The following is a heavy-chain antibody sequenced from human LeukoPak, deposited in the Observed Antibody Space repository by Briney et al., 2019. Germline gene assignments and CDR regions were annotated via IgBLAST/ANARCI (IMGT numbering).Heavy chain of an antibody. CDR2: INQDGSER. CDR3: ARGHYGLDV. J-gene: IGHJ6*04. Sequence: PGGSLRLSCAASGFTFSSWWMSWVRQAPGKGLEWEAHINQDGSERDYVDSVKGRFTISRDNAKNSLYVQMNSLRAEDTAVYYCARGHYGLDVWGKGTTVTVSS. CDR1: GFTFSSWW. V-gene: IGHV3-7*03.